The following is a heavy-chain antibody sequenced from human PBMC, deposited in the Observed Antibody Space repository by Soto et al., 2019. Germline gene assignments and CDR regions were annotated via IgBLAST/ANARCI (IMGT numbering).Heavy chain of an antibody. CDR2: FIPIFGTA. CDR3: AREDLTPIAAAAPTYYYYYGMDV. D-gene: IGHD6-13*01. Sequence: ASVKVSCKASGCTFSSYAISCVRQAPGQGLEWMGGFIPIFGTANYAQKFQGRVTITADESTSTAYMELSSLRSEDTAVYYCAREDLTPIAAAAPTYYYYYGMDVWGQGTTVTVSS. J-gene: IGHJ6*02. CDR1: GCTFSSYA. V-gene: IGHV1-69*13.